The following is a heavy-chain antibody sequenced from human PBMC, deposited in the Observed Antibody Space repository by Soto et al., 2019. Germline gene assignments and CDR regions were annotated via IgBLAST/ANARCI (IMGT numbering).Heavy chain of an antibody. CDR2: IYNSGST. V-gene: IGHV4-59*11. CDR1: GDSISSHY. Sequence: SETLSLTCTVSGDSISSHYWSWIRQPPGKGLEWVGYIYNSGSTNYNPSLKSRVTISVDTSKNQFSLQLSSVTAADTAVYYCVRAGQYHLLYAFDIWGQGTMVTVSS. D-gene: IGHD2-2*01. J-gene: IGHJ3*02. CDR3: VRAGQYHLLYAFDI.